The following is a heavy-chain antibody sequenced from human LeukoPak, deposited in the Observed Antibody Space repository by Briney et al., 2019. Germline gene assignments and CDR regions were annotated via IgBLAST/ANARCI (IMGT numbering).Heavy chain of an antibody. Sequence: GGSLRLSCAASGFTFGTFAFSWVRQAQGKGLEWVSSITGDDSTYYADSVKGRFTISRDTSSNTLYLQMNSLRAEDTALYYCAKGHYDFRDYWGQGTLVTVSS. CDR2: ITGDDST. V-gene: IGHV3-23*01. J-gene: IGHJ4*02. D-gene: IGHD3-3*01. CDR1: GFTFGTFA. CDR3: AKGHYDFRDY.